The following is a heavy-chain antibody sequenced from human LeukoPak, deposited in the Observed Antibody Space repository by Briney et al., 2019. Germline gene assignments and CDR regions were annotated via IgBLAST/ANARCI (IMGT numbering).Heavy chain of an antibody. CDR2: INAGNGNT. CDR1: GYRFTTDMYT. J-gene: IGHJ4*02. Sequence: ASVKVTCKASGYRFTTDMYTIHWMRQAPGHRLEWMGWINAGNGNTKYSQKFQGRVTITGDTSASTVYMELSSLIFEDTAVYYCARDSDSSGWSWVYWGQGTLVTVSS. D-gene: IGHD6-19*01. V-gene: IGHV1-3*01. CDR3: ARDSDSSGWSWVY.